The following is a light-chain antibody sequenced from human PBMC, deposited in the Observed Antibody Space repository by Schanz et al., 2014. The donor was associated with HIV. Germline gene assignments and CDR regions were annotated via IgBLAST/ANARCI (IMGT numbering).Light chain of an antibody. CDR2: ATS. CDR3: QQYGSSPPYT. Sequence: EIVLTQSPGRLSLSPGERATLSCRASQSVGGSQLAWFQLKRGQPPRLLIYATSFRAVGIPDRFSGSGSETDFTLTISGLEPEDFAVYYCQQYGSSPPYTFGQGTKVEIK. V-gene: IGKV3-20*01. J-gene: IGKJ2*01. CDR1: QSVGGSQ.